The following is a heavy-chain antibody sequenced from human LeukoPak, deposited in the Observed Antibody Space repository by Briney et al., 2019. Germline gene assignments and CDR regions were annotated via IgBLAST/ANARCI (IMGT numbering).Heavy chain of an antibody. Sequence: GGSLRLSCTASGFTFGDYAMSWFRQAPGKGLEGVGFIRSKGYGGTTEYAASVKDRFTISRDDSKRIAYLQMNSLRTGDTAMYYCTRDIYDSSGYYHYLDYSGQGALVTVSS. J-gene: IGHJ4*02. CDR3: TRDIYDSSGYYHYLDY. CDR1: GFTFGDYA. CDR2: IRSKGYGGTT. D-gene: IGHD3-22*01. V-gene: IGHV3-49*03.